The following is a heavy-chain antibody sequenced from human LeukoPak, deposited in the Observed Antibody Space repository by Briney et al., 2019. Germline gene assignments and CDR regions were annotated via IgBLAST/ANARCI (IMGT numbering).Heavy chain of an antibody. J-gene: IGHJ4*02. D-gene: IGHD1-1*01. CDR3: ARLEEGTPDY. V-gene: IGHV4-59*01. Sequence: SETLSLTCTVSGGSISNKYWSWIRQPPGKGLEWIGYIYYSGSTNYNPSLKSRVTILVDTSKNQFSLKLSSVTAADAAVYFCARLEEGTPDYWGQGTLVTVSS. CDR2: IYYSGST. CDR1: GGSISNKY.